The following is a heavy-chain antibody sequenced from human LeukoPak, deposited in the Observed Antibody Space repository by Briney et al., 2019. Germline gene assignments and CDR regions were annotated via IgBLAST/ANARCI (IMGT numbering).Heavy chain of an antibody. CDR1: GGSISSYY. D-gene: IGHD3-10*01. Sequence: SETLSLTCTVSGGSISSYYWSWLRQPPGKGLEWIGYIYYSGSTNYNPSLKSRVTISVDTSKNQFSLKLSSVTAADTAVYYCARVVRNPYYYGSGSYQKQKYYFDYWGQGTLVTVSS. CDR3: ARVVRNPYYYGSGSYQKQKYYFDY. CDR2: IYYSGST. J-gene: IGHJ4*02. V-gene: IGHV4-59*01.